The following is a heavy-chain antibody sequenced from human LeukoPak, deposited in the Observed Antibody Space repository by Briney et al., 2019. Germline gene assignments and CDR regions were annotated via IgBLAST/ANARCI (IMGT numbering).Heavy chain of an antibody. CDR1: GFTFSNYS. J-gene: IGHJ3*02. V-gene: IGHV3-20*01. CDR2: INWNGGST. CDR3: ARDLTVVNINDAFDI. D-gene: IGHD4-23*01. Sequence: PGGSLRLSCAASGFTFSNYSMNWVRQAPGKGLEWVSRINWNGGSTSYADSVKGRFTISRDNAKNSLYLQMNSLRAEDTALYHCARDLTVVNINDAFDIWGQGTMVTVSS.